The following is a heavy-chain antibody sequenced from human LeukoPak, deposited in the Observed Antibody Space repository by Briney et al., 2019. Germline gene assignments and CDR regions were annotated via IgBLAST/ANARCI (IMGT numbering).Heavy chain of an antibody. Sequence: GGSLRLSCAASGFTFSSYAMSWVRQAPGKGLEWVSTISGSGGVTYYPDSVRGRFTISRDNSKNTLHLQMDSLRAEDTAIYYCAKWPEGATPKFHYWGQGTLVTVSS. CDR2: ISGSGGVT. J-gene: IGHJ4*02. V-gene: IGHV3-23*01. CDR3: AKWPEGATPKFHY. CDR1: GFTFSSYA. D-gene: IGHD1-26*01.